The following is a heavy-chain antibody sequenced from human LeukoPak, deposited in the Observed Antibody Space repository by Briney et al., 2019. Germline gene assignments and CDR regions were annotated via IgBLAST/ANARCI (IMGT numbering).Heavy chain of an antibody. Sequence: PGGSLRLSCAASGFTFSSYWMSWVRQAPGKGLEWVANIKQDGSEKYYVDSVKGRFTISRDNAKNSLYLQMNSLRAEDTAVYYWARDHRVLWFGELWGFDPWGQGTLVTVSS. CDR2: IKQDGSEK. CDR3: ARDHRVLWFGELWGFDP. J-gene: IGHJ5*02. D-gene: IGHD3-10*01. V-gene: IGHV3-7*05. CDR1: GFTFSSYW.